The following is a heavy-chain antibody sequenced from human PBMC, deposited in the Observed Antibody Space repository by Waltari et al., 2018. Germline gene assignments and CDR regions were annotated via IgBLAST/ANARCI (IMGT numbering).Heavy chain of an antibody. D-gene: IGHD2-2*01. V-gene: IGHV7-4-1*01. CDR2: INTETGKP. CDR3: ARDQGGASSR. Sequence: AQLVQSGSELKKPGASVKVTCKTSGYTFSDFGINWVRQVPGHGLEWMGWINTETGKPTYAQAFTGRSVFSVDAAVSTAYLQIDNLDSKDTAVYFCARDQGGASSRWGQGTPVFVSS. J-gene: IGHJ1*01. CDR1: GYTFSDFG.